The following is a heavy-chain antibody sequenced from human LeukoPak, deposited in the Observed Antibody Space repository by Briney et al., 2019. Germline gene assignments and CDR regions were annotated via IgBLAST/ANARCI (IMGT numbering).Heavy chain of an antibody. J-gene: IGHJ4*02. V-gene: IGHV4-61*01. CDR1: GGSVSSGSYY. CDR3: ARVQFLCSGGSCYLYYFDY. CDR2: IYYSGGT. Sequence: SETLSLTCTVSGGSVSSGSYYWSWIRQPPGKGLEWIGYIYYSGGTNYNPSLKSRVTISVDTSKNQFSPKLSSVTAADTAVYYCARVQFLCSGGSCYLYYFDYWGQGTLVTVSS. D-gene: IGHD2-15*01.